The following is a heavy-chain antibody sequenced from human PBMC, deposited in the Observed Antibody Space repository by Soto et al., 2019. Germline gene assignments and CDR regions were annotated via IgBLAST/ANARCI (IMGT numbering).Heavy chain of an antibody. CDR3: ARAKAYGMDV. V-gene: IGHV1-8*01. J-gene: IGHJ6*02. CDR2: MNPNSGNK. Sequence: QVQLVQSGAEGKKPGASVKVSCKASGYTFTSYDLNWVRQAPGQGLEWMGWMNPNSGNKGYAQKFQGRVTMTRNTSIRTAYRERSSLSSEDTAVYYCARAKAYGMDVWGQGTTVTVSS. CDR1: GYTFTSYD.